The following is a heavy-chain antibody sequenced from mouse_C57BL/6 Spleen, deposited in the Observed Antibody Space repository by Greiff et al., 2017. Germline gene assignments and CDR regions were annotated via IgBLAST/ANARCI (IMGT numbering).Heavy chain of an antibody. Sequence: EVKLMESGPGLVKPSQSLSLTCSVTGYSITSGYYWNWIRQFPGNKLEWMGYISYDGSNNYNPSLKNRISITRDTSKNQFFLKLNSVTTEDTATYYCARDDPPGSSYGGAYWGQGTLVTVSA. V-gene: IGHV3-6*01. J-gene: IGHJ3*01. CDR1: GYSITSGYY. CDR2: ISYDGSN. CDR3: ARDDPPGSSYGGAY. D-gene: IGHD1-1*01.